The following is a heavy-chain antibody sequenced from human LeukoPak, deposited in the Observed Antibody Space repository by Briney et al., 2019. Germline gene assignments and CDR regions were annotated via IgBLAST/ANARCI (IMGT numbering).Heavy chain of an antibody. D-gene: IGHD3-3*01. CDR2: TNHSGST. Sequence: PSETLSLTCAVYGGSFSGYYWSWIRQPPGKGLEWIGETNHSGSTNYNPSLKSRVTISVDTSKNQFSLKLSSVTAADTAVYYCARGFYDFWSGPNKTSDLYFDYWGQGTLVTVSS. CDR1: GGSFSGYY. J-gene: IGHJ4*02. V-gene: IGHV4-34*01. CDR3: ARGFYDFWSGPNKTSDLYFDY.